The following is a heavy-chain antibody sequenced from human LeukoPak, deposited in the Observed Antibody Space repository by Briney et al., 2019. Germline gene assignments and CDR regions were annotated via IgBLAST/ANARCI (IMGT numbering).Heavy chain of an antibody. Sequence: ASVKVSCKASGYTFTSYGISWVRQAPGQGLEWMGWISAYNGNTNYAQKLQGRVTMTTDTSTSTAYMELRSLRSDDTAVYYCARGARAAADRYYYGMDVWGQGTTVTVSS. J-gene: IGHJ6*02. CDR2: ISAYNGNT. D-gene: IGHD6-13*01. V-gene: IGHV1-18*01. CDR1: GYTFTSYG. CDR3: ARGARAAADRYYYGMDV.